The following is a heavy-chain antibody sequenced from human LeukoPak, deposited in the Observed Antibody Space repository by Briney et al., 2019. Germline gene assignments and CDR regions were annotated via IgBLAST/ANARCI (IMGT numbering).Heavy chain of an antibody. Sequence: PGGSLRLSCAASGFTFSSYGMHWVRQAPGKGLEWVAVISYDGSNKYYADSVKGRFTISRDNSKNTLYLQMNSLRAEDTAVYYCAKDAPPGYDILTYAFDIWGQGTMVTVSS. CDR2: ISYDGSNK. J-gene: IGHJ3*02. CDR1: GFTFSSYG. V-gene: IGHV3-30*18. CDR3: AKDAPPGYDILTYAFDI. D-gene: IGHD3-9*01.